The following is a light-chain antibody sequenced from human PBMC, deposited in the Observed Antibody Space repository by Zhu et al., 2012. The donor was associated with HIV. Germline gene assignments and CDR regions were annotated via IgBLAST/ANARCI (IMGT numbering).Light chain of an antibody. CDR2: RVS. V-gene: IGKV3-15*01. Sequence: ETVMTQSPGILSVSPGERITLSCRASQSVGTNLAWYQQKFGQTPRLLIYRVSDRATGIPARFSGSGSGTEFTLTISSLESEDFAVYYCHQYNNWPPTFGQGPRWNXN. J-gene: IGKJ1*01. CDR3: HQYNNWPPT. CDR1: QSVGTN.